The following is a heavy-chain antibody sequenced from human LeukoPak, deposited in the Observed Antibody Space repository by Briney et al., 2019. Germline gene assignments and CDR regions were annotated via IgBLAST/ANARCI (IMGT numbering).Heavy chain of an antibody. D-gene: IGHD2-15*01. Sequence: GGSLRLSCAAPGFTFSSYWMSSVRQTPGKGLERVANIKQDGSEKYYVDSVKGRFTISRDNAKNSRYLQMNSLRAEDTAVDYCANPRISRTYRDYWGQGTLVTVSS. J-gene: IGHJ4*02. CDR2: IKQDGSEK. CDR3: ANPRISRTYRDY. CDR1: GFTFSSYW. V-gene: IGHV3-7*01.